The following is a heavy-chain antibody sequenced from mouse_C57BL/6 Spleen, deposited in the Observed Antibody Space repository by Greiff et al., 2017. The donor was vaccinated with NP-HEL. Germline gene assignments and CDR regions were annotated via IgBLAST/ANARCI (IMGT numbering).Heavy chain of an antibody. CDR1: GYSITSGYY. CDR3: ARDPFDY. CDR2: ISYDGSN. V-gene: IGHV3-6*01. Sequence: EVQLQQSGPGLVKPSQSLSLTCSVTGYSITSGYYWNWIRQFPGNKLEWMGYISYDGSNNYNPSLNNRISITRDTSKNQFFLKLNSVTTEDTATYYCARDPFDYWGQGTTLTVSS. J-gene: IGHJ2*01.